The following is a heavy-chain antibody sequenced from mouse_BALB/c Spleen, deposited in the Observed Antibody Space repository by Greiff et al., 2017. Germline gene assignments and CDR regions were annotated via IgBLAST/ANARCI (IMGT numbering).Heavy chain of an antibody. D-gene: IGHD1-2*01. CDR1: GFTFSSYY. CDR2: INSNGGST. J-gene: IGHJ2*01. V-gene: IGHV5-6-2*01. Sequence: EVMLVESGGGLVKLGGSLKLSCAASGFTFSSYYMSWVRQTPEKRLELVAAINSNGGSTYYPDTVKGRFTISRDNAKNTLYLQMSSLKSEDTALYYCARHTNYGYYFDYWGQGTTLTVSS. CDR3: ARHTNYGYYFDY.